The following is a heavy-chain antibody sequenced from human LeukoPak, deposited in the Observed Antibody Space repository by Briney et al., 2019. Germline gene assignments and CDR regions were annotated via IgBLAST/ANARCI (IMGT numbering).Heavy chain of an antibody. J-gene: IGHJ4*02. CDR2: IKQDGSEK. V-gene: IGHV3-7*04. CDR3: ARDRDYGDLPIDY. D-gene: IGHD4-17*01. Sequence: PGGSLRLSCAASGFTFSSYWMSWVRQAPGKGLEWVANIKQDGSEKYYVDSVKGRFIISRDNAKNSLYLQMNSLRAEDTAVYYCARDRDYGDLPIDYRGQGTLVTVSS. CDR1: GFTFSSYW.